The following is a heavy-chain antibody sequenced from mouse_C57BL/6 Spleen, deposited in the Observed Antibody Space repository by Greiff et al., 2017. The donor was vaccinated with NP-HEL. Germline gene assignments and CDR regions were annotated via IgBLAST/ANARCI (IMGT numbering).Heavy chain of an antibody. CDR2: INPNNGGT. D-gene: IGHD1-1*01. Sequence: VQLQQSGPELVKPGASVKISCKASGYTFTDYYMNWVKQSHGKSLEWIGDINPNNGGTSYNQKFKGKATLTVDKSSSTAYMELRSLTSEDSAVYYCALTTVVAKGYWGQGTTLTVSS. J-gene: IGHJ2*01. CDR3: ALTTVVAKGY. CDR1: GYTFTDYY. V-gene: IGHV1-26*01.